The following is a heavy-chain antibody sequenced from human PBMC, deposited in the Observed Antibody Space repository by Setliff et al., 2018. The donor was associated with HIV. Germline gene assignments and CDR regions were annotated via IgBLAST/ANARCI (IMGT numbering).Heavy chain of an antibody. V-gene: IGHV4-4*07. J-gene: IGHJ6*03. Sequence: SETLSLTCTVSGGSISSYYWSWIRQPAGKGLEWIGRIHTSGSTNYNPSLKSRVTISLDTSKNQFSLKLSSVTAADTAVYYCARGRHCMDGRCYPHYYYYHYMDVWAKGTTVTVSS. CDR2: IHTSGST. D-gene: IGHD2-15*01. CDR3: ARGRHCMDGRCYPHYYYYHYMDV. CDR1: GGSISSYY.